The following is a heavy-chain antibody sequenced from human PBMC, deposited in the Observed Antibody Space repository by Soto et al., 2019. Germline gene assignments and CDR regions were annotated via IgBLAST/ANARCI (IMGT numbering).Heavy chain of an antibody. CDR1: GYTFTSYG. J-gene: IGHJ5*02. CDR2: ISAYNGNR. V-gene: IGHV1-18*01. Sequence: QVQLVQSGAEVKKPGASVKVSCKASGYTFTSYGISWVRQAPGQGREWMGWISAYNGNRKNAQKLQGRVSMTTDTHTRAASMERRSLRADDTAVYYCARDIGQELFDNGGQGPLVPVSS. CDR3: ARDIGQELFDN. D-gene: IGHD1-26*01.